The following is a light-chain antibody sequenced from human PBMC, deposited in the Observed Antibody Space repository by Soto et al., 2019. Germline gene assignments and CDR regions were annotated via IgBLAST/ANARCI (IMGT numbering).Light chain of an antibody. J-gene: IGLJ2*01. Sequence: QSALTQPASVSGSPGQSIAISCTGTSNDVGGYNYVSWYQQHPDKAPKLMIYDVSARPSGVSNRFSGSKSDNTASLTISGLQAEDEADYYCSSYTSSNTVVFGGGTKLTVL. CDR2: DVS. CDR1: SNDVGGYNY. V-gene: IGLV2-14*01. CDR3: SSYTSSNTVV.